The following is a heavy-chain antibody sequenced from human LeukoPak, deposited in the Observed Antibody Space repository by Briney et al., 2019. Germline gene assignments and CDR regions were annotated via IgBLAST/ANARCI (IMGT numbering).Heavy chain of an antibody. J-gene: IGHJ4*02. Sequence: GGSLRLSCAASGFIVSSKYMCWVRQAPGKGLDWVSTIYSTGSTYHADSVKGRFTISRDNSRNTLYLQMNSLRAEDTAVYYCASRIAAAGPFDYWGQGTLVTVSS. V-gene: IGHV3-53*01. CDR1: GFIVSSKY. CDR2: IYSTGST. D-gene: IGHD6-13*01. CDR3: ASRIAAAGPFDY.